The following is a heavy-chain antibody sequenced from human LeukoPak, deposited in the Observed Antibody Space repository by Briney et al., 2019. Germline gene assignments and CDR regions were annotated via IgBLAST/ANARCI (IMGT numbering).Heavy chain of an antibody. CDR2: INPSGGST. Sequence: GASVKVSCKASGYTFTSYYMHWVRQAPGQGLEWMGIINPSGGSTSYAQKFQGRVTMTRDTSTSTVYMELSSLRSEDTAVYYCARDLGRDITIFGVVIPNFDYWGQGTLVTSPQ. V-gene: IGHV1-46*01. D-gene: IGHD3-3*01. J-gene: IGHJ4*02. CDR3: ARDLGRDITIFGVVIPNFDY. CDR1: GYTFTSYY.